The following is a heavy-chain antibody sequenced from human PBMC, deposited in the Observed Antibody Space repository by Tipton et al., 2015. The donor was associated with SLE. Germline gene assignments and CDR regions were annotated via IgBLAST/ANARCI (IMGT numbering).Heavy chain of an antibody. CDR1: GGSFSGYY. CDR2: INHSGST. V-gene: IGHV4-34*01. J-gene: IGHJ4*02. Sequence: TLSLTCAVYGGSFSGYYWSWIRQPPGKGLEWIGEINHSGSTNYNPSLKSRVTISVDTSKNQFSLKLSSVTAADTAVYYCARGYSSSGLGYWGQGTLVTVSS. CDR3: ARGYSSSGLGY. D-gene: IGHD6-13*01.